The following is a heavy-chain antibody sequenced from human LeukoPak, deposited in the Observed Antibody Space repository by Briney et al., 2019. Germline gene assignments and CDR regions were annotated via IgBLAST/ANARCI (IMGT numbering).Heavy chain of an antibody. V-gene: IGHV3-30*03. D-gene: IGHD6-13*01. CDR3: ARERYSTTWSQLDY. CDR1: GFTFSSYG. J-gene: IGHJ4*02. CDR2: TSSDGSKE. Sequence: GGSLRLSCAASGFTFSSYGMHWVRQAPGKGLEWVAVTSSDGSKEYHADSVKGRFTISRDNSKNTLYLQMNSLRAEDTAVYHCARERYSTTWSQLDYWGQGTLVTVSS.